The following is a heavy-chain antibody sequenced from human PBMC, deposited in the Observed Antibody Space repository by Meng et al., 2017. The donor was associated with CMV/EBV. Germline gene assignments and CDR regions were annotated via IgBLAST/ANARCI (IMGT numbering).Heavy chain of an antibody. CDR3: ARLRFYYGSGSHYKGIYFDY. V-gene: IGHV3-11*04. CDR2: ISSSGSTI. CDR1: GFTFSDYY. Sequence: GGSLRLSCAASGFTFSDYYMSWIRQAPGKGLEWVSYISSSGSTIYYADSVKGRFTISRDNAKNSLYLQMNSLRAEDTAVYYCARLRFYYGSGSHYKGIYFDYWGQGTRVTVSS. D-gene: IGHD3-10*01. J-gene: IGHJ4*02.